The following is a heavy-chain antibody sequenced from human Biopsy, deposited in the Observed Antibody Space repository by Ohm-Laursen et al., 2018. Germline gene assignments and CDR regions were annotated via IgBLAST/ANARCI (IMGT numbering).Heavy chain of an antibody. Sequence: TLSLTCSVSGYSMSTYYWSWIRQPAGKGLEWIGRIYPGGSTNYNPSLKSRVTMSVDTSKKQLSLRLRSVTAADTAMYYCASVVLGPTNDAFDLWGQGTMVVVSS. CDR3: ASVVLGPTNDAFDL. J-gene: IGHJ3*01. CDR2: IYPGGST. CDR1: GYSMSTYY. D-gene: IGHD3-22*01. V-gene: IGHV4-4*07.